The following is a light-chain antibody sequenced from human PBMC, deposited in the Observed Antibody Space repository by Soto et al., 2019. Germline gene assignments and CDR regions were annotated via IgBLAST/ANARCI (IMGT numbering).Light chain of an antibody. CDR3: QHRFNWPWT. CDR1: QSVTASY. V-gene: IGKV3D-20*02. J-gene: IGKJ1*01. Sequence: EIVLTQSPGTLSLSPGERATLSCMASQSVTASYLAWYHHKPGQAPRLLIYDASNRATDTPARFSGSGSETDFTLTISSLEPEDFAVYFCQHRFNWPWTFGQGTKVDIK. CDR2: DAS.